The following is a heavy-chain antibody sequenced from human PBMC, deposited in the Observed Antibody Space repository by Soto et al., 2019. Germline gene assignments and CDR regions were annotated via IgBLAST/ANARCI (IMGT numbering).Heavy chain of an antibody. CDR2: LYDVDGS. CDR3: ATWHEQEHAFDV. J-gene: IGHJ3*01. D-gene: IGHD1-1*01. V-gene: IGHV3-53*01. Sequence: DVQLVESGGGLIQPGESLRLSCAAFGLTISGKKYVAWVRQAPGKGLAWVSALYDVDGSFYADSLTGRFTTSSDSSKTTVYLQMNGLRPDDTAVYYCATWHEQEHAFDVWGQGTTVTISS. CDR1: GLTISGKKY.